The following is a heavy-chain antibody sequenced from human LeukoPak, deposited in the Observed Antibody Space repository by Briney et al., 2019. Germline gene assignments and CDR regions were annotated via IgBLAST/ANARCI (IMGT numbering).Heavy chain of an antibody. J-gene: IGHJ4*02. CDR3: AKDDYGGWDNY. CDR1: GFTFSSYA. V-gene: IGHV3-30*04. Sequence: GRSLRLSCAASGFTFSSYAMHWVRQAPGKGLEWVAVISYDGGNKYYADSVKGRFTISRDNSKNTLYLQMNSLRAEDTAVYYCAKDDYGGWDNYWGQGTLVTVSS. D-gene: IGHD4-23*01. CDR2: ISYDGGNK.